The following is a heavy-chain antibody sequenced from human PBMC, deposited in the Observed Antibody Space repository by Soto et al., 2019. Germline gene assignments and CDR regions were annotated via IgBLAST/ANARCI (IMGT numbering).Heavy chain of an antibody. CDR1: GFTFSSYA. D-gene: IGHD3-22*01. V-gene: IGHV3-23*01. J-gene: IGHJ6*02. CDR2: ISGSGGST. CDR3: AKSEFITMIVVDTYYYGMDV. Sequence: LRLSCAASGFTFSSYAMSWVRQAPGKGLEWVSAISGSGGSTYYADSVKGRFTISRDNSKNTLYLQMNSLRAEDTAVYYCAKSEFITMIVVDTYYYGMDVWGQGTTVTVSS.